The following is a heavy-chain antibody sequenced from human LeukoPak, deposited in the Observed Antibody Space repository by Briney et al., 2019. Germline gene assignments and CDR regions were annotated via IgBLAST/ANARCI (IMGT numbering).Heavy chain of an antibody. Sequence: PGGSLRLSCAASGFTFSTYSMNWVRQAPGKGLEWIGEINHSGSTNYNPSLKSRVTISVDTSKNQFSLKLSSVTAADTAVYYCASGGGYSSGPSPRILTDWGQGTLVTVSS. D-gene: IGHD6-19*01. V-gene: IGHV4-34*01. CDR2: INHSGST. CDR3: ASGGGYSSGPSPRILTD. J-gene: IGHJ4*02. CDR1: GFTFSTYS.